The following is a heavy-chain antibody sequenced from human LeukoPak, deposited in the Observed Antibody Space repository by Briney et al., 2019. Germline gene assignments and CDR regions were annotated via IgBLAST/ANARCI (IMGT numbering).Heavy chain of an antibody. V-gene: IGHV3-21*01. CDR1: GFTFSSYS. D-gene: IGHD2-21*02. CDR3: AVSKSDAPDY. Sequence: GGTLRLSCAASGFTFSSYSMNWIRQAPGKGLEWVSSISSSSSYIYYADSVKGRFTISRDNAKNSLYLQMNSLRAEDTAVYYCAVSKSDAPDYWGQGTLVTVSS. CDR2: ISSSSSYI. J-gene: IGHJ4*02.